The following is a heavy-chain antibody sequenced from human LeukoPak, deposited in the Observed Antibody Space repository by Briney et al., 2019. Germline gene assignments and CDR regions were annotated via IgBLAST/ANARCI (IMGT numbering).Heavy chain of an antibody. CDR1: GGSISSSSYY. CDR2: IYYSGST. Sequence: SETLSLTCTVSGGSISSSSYYWGWIRQPPGKGLEWIGSIYYSGSTNYNPSLKSRVTISVDTSKNQFSLKLSSVTAADTAVYYCARGARVATIGGFDYWGQGTLVTVSS. J-gene: IGHJ4*02. CDR3: ARGARVATIGGFDY. V-gene: IGHV4-39*07. D-gene: IGHD5-12*01.